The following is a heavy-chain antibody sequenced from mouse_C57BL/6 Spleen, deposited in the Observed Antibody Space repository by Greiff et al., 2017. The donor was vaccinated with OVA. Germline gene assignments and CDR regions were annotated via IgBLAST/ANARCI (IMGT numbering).Heavy chain of an antibody. CDR2: IDPETGGT. CDR3: TRPLYDRFDY. D-gene: IGHD2-3*01. J-gene: IGHJ2*01. CDR1: GYTFTDYE. Sequence: VQLHQSGAELVRPGASVTLSCKASGYTFTDYEMHWVKPTPVHGLEWIGAIDPETGGTAYNQKFKGKAILTADKSSSTAYMELRSLTSEDSAVYYCTRPLYDRFDYWGKGTTLTVSS. V-gene: IGHV1-15*01.